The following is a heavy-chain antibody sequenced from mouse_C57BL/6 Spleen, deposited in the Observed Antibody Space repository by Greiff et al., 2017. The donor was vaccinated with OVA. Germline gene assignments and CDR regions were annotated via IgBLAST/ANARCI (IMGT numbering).Heavy chain of an antibody. CDR3: ARGTGTRYFDV. Sequence: EVKLMESGGGLVQPGGSLKLSCAASGFTFSDYGMAWVRQAPRKGPEWVAFISNLAYSIYYADTVTGRFTISRENAKNTLYLEMSSLRSEDTAMYYCARGTGTRYFDVWGTGTTVTVSS. V-gene: IGHV5-15*01. CDR1: GFTFSDYG. CDR2: ISNLAYSI. D-gene: IGHD4-1*01. J-gene: IGHJ1*03.